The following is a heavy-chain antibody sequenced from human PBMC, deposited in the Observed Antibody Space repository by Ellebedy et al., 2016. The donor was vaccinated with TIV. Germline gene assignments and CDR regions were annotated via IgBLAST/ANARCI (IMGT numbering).Heavy chain of an antibody. CDR1: GFTFSNYW. CDR3: ASHVDTSMSY. D-gene: IGHD5-18*01. V-gene: IGHV3-7*01. Sequence: GESLKISCAASGFTFSNYWMNWVRQAPGRGLEWVANIKEGGTKRYYVDSVKGRFSISRDNAKNSLYLQMNSLRAEDTALYYCASHVDTSMSYWGQGTLVTVSS. J-gene: IGHJ4*02. CDR2: IKEGGTKR.